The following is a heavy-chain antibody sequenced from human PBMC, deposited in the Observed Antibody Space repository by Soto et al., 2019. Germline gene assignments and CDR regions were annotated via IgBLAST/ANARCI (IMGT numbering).Heavy chain of an antibody. V-gene: IGHV1-46*01. CDR2: INPSGGST. J-gene: IGHJ6*02. CDR3: ARDFLVRGTTYGMDV. D-gene: IGHD3-10*01. CDR1: GYTFTSYY. Sequence: VXSVKVSCRASGYTFTSYYMRWVRQAPGQGLEWMGIINPSGGSTSYAQKFKGRVTMTRDTSTSTVYMELSSLRSEDTAVYYCARDFLVRGTTYGMDVWGQGTTVTVSS.